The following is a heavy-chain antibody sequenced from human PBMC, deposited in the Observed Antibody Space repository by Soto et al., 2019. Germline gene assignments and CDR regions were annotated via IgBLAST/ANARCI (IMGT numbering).Heavy chain of an antibody. CDR2: FYGGGSTST. V-gene: IGHV3-23*01. J-gene: IGHJ4*01. CDR3: TKDRHPYSIWSFDC. CDR1: GFTFSTYT. D-gene: IGHD3-3*01. Sequence: QLLESGGNLVQPGGSLRLSCAAAGFTFSTYTMSWVRQAPGKGPEWVAGFYGGGSTSTFYADSVKGRFTISRDNSKNMLFLQMNSLRAEDTAVYYCTKDRHPYSIWSFDCWGHGTLVTVSS.